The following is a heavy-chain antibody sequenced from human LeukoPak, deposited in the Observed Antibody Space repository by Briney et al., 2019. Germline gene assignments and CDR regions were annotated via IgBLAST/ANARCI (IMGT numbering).Heavy chain of an antibody. CDR2: IYYSRST. CDR1: SVSSSSYY. Sequence: PSETLSLNCTVSSVSSSSYYWIWIPPPPGQGLEWIGNIYYSRSTNYNTSLKSRATISVDTSNNQYSVNLSSVTAAATAVYYWARFLDGIAARLDYWGQGTLVTVSS. CDR3: ARFLDGIAARLDY. D-gene: IGHD6-6*01. J-gene: IGHJ4*02. V-gene: IGHV4-59*01.